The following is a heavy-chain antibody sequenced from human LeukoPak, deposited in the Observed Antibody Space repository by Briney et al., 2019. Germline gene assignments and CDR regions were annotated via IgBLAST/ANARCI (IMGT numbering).Heavy chain of an antibody. J-gene: IGHJ6*03. CDR3: AKDLTDFWSGYYLRYYMDV. D-gene: IGHD3-3*01. Sequence: GGSLRLSCAASGFTFSSYWMHWVRQAPGKGLVWVSRINSDGSSTNYADSVKGRFTIYRDNAKNTLYLQMNSLRAEDTAVYYCAKDLTDFWSGYYLRYYMDVWGKGTTVTVSS. CDR2: INSDGSST. V-gene: IGHV3-74*01. CDR1: GFTFSSYW.